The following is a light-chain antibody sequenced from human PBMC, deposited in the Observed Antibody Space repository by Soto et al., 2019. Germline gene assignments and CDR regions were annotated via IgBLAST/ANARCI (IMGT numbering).Light chain of an antibody. Sequence: DIQMTQSPSSLSASVGDRVTITCRASQSISNYLNWYQQKPGKASKLLIYAASTLQSGVPSKFSGSGSGTDFTLTISSLPLEDFATYYCQQSYSSPLTFGGGTKVEIK. CDR2: AAS. CDR3: QQSYSSPLT. CDR1: QSISNY. J-gene: IGKJ4*01. V-gene: IGKV1-39*01.